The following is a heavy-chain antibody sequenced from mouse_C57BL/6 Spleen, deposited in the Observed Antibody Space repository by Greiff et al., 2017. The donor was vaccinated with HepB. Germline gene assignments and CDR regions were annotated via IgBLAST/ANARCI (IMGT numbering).Heavy chain of an antibody. CDR1: GYTFTDYE. J-gene: IGHJ2*01. CDR2: IDPETGGT. D-gene: IGHD2-1*01. V-gene: IGHV1-15*01. CDR3: TRGYGNPYYFDY. Sequence: VQLQQSGAELVRPGASVTLSCKASGYTFTDYEMHWVKQTPVHGLEWIGAIDPETGGTAYNQKFKGKAILTADKSSSTAYMELRSLTSEDSAVYYCTRGYGNPYYFDYWGQGTTLTVSS.